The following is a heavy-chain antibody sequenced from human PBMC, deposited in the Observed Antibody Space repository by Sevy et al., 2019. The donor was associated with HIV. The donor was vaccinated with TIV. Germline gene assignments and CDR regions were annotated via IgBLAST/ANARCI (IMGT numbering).Heavy chain of an antibody. J-gene: IGHJ4*02. CDR3: ARQAATDSSGPDFDH. CDR1: GFKFDDYT. Sequence: GGSLRLSCAVSGFKFDDYTMHWVRQAPEKGLEWVALITWDGGSTFYADSVQGRLTISRDNSKSSLSLQMDSLRREDTALYYCARQAATDSSGPDFDHWGQGTLVTVSS. CDR2: ITWDGGST. V-gene: IGHV3-43*01. D-gene: IGHD3-22*01.